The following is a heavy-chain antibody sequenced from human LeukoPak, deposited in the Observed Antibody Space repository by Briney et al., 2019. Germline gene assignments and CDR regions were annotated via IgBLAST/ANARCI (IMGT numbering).Heavy chain of an antibody. V-gene: IGHV3-21*01. D-gene: IGHD4-17*01. CDR3: AREKYGDYDYYYMDV. J-gene: IGHJ6*03. Sequence: GGSLRLSCAASGFTFSSYSMNWVRQAPGKGLEWVSSISSSSSYIYYADSVKGRFTISRDNAKNSLYLQMNSLRAEDTAVYYCAREKYGDYDYYYMDVWGKGTTVTVSS. CDR1: GFTFSSYS. CDR2: ISSSSSYI.